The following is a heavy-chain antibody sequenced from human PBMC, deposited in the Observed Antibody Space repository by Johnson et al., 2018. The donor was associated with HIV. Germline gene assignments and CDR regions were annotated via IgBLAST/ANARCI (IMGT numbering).Heavy chain of an antibody. V-gene: IGHV3-20*04. CDR1: GFTFDDYG. D-gene: IGHD3-10*01. CDR3: ARDGYYDSGSDPLDI. CDR2: INRNGGSI. Sequence: VQLVESGGGVARPGGSLRLSCEASGFTFDDYGMTWVRQPPGKGLEWVSGINRNGGSIAYADSVKGRFTISRDNAKNSLYLQMNSLRAEDTALYYCARDGYYDSGSDPLDIGGQGTMVTVSS. J-gene: IGHJ3*02.